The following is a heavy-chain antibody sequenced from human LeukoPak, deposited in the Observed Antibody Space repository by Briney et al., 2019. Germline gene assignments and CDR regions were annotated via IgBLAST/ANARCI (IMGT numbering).Heavy chain of an antibody. CDR1: GYSFTSYW. D-gene: IGHD3-10*01. V-gene: IGHV5-51*01. CDR2: IHPGDSDT. CDR3: ARHYYGSGSFYNPPKYFDY. Sequence: GESLEISCKGSGYSFTSYWIGWVRQMPGKGLEWMGIIHPGDSDTRYSPSFLGQVTISADKSIITAYLQWSSLKASDTAMYYCARHYYGSGSFYNPPKYFDYWGQGTLVTVSS. J-gene: IGHJ4*02.